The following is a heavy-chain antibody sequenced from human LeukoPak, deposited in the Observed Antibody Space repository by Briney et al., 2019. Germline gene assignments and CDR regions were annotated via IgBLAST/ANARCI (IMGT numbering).Heavy chain of an antibody. V-gene: IGHV3-30*03. Sequence: PGGSLRLSCAASGFTFNNYGLHWVRQAPGKGLEWVTLISHDGNNEYYADSVKGRFATSRDDSKNTLYLQMNRLRAEDTAVYYCARGRVTRYEGYFDYWGQGTLVTVSS. CDR1: GFTFNNYG. CDR3: ARGRVTRYEGYFDY. CDR2: ISHDGNNE. D-gene: IGHD4-11*01. J-gene: IGHJ4*02.